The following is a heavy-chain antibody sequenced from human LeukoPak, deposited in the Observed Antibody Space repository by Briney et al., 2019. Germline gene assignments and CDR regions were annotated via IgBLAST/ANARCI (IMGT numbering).Heavy chain of an antibody. D-gene: IGHD3-22*01. CDR1: GCTFTGYY. V-gene: IGHV1-2*02. J-gene: IGHJ3*02. Sequence: ASVKVSCKASGCTFTGYYMHWVRQAPGQGLEWMGWINPNSGGTNYAQKFQGRVTMTRDTSISTAYMELSRLRSDDTAVYYCARESYYYDSSGTDAFDIWGQGTMVTVSS. CDR2: INPNSGGT. CDR3: ARESYYYDSSGTDAFDI.